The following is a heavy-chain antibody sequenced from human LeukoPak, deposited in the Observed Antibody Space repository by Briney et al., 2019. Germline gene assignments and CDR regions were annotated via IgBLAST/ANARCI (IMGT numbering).Heavy chain of an antibody. CDR1: GFTFGIYA. V-gene: IGHV3-9*01. CDR2: INWNSGNV. D-gene: IGHD2-15*01. Sequence: GGSLRLSCAASGFTFGIYAMHWVRQAPGKGLEWVSGINWNSGNVEYADSVTGRFTISRDNAKNSLYLQMNSLRAEDTALYYCAKDLSGGGSFSQIDYWGQGTLVTVSS. CDR3: AKDLSGGGSFSQIDY. J-gene: IGHJ4*02.